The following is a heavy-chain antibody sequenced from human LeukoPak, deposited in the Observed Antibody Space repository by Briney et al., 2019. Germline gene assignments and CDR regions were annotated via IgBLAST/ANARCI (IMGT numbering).Heavy chain of an antibody. V-gene: IGHV3-7*05. Sequence: GGSLRLSCAASGFTFSSYWMSWVRQAPGKGLEWVANIKQDGSEKYYVDSVKGRFTISRDNAKNSLYLQMNSLRAEDTAVYYCARESPDCSGGSCYFGYWGQGTLVTVSS. CDR2: IKQDGSEK. CDR1: GFTFSSYW. J-gene: IGHJ4*02. CDR3: ARESPDCSGGSCYFGY. D-gene: IGHD2-15*01.